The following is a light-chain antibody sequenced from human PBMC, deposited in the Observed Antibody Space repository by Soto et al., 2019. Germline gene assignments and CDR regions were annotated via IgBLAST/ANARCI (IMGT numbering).Light chain of an antibody. CDR3: QQYGSSPRRYT. Sequence: EIVLTQSPGTLSLSPGERATLSCRASQSVSSSYLAWYQQKPGQAPKHLIYGASSSATGIPDRFSGSVSGTDFTLTLSRLEPEDFSVYYCQQYGSSPRRYTFGQGTKLGIK. V-gene: IGKV3-20*01. J-gene: IGKJ2*01. CDR2: GAS. CDR1: QSVSSSY.